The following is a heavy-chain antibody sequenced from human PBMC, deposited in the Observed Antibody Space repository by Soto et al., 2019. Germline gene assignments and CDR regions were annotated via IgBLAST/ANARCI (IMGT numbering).Heavy chain of an antibody. CDR1: GGTFSGYP. CDR2: IIPVFGTT. J-gene: IGHJ4*02. Sequence: QVQLVQSGAELKKPGSSVKVSCKASGGTFSGYPINWVRQAPGEGLEWMGRIIPVFGTTNDAQRFEGRVTFTADESTNTAYMALRGLLSEDTAVYYCARDGGCGELKYWGPGTLVTLS. CDR3: ARDGGCGELKY. V-gene: IGHV1-69*18. D-gene: IGHD3-16*01.